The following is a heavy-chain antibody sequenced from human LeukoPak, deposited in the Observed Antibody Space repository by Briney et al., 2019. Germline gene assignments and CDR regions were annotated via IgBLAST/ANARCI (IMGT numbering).Heavy chain of an antibody. V-gene: IGHV4-34*01. CDR1: GGSFSGYY. J-gene: IGHJ5*02. CDR3: ARGGYGDYVWFAP. D-gene: IGHD4-17*01. Sequence: SETLSLTCAVYGGSFSGYYWSWIRQPPGKGLEWIGEINHSGSTNYNPSLKSRVTISVDTSKNQFSLKLSSVTAADTAVYYCARGGYGDYVWFAPWGQGTLVTVSS. CDR2: INHSGST.